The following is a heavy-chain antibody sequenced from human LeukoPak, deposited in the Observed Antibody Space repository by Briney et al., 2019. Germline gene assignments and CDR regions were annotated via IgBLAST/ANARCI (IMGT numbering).Heavy chain of an antibody. Sequence: GSLRLSCAASGFTFSSYAMHWVRQAPGKGLEWVAVISYDGSNKYYADSVKGRFTISRDNSKNTLYLQMNSLRAEDTAVYYCARDPGIQPPLYYFGYWGQGTLVTVSS. D-gene: IGHD5-18*01. J-gene: IGHJ4*02. CDR2: ISYDGSNK. V-gene: IGHV3-30-3*01. CDR3: ARDPGIQPPLYYFGY. CDR1: GFTFSSYA.